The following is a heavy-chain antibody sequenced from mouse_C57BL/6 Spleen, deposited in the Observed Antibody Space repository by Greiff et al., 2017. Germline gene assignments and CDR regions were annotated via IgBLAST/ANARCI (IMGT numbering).Heavy chain of an antibody. Sequence: VQLQQSGAELARPGASVKLSCKASGYTFTSYGISWVKQRTGQGLEWIGEIYPRSGNTYYNEKFKGKATLTADKSSSTAYMGLRSLTSEDSAVYFCSNGNYGYLDVWGTGTTVTVAS. J-gene: IGHJ1*03. CDR1: GYTFTSYG. CDR3: SNGNYGYLDV. V-gene: IGHV1-81*01. D-gene: IGHD2-1*01. CDR2: IYPRSGNT.